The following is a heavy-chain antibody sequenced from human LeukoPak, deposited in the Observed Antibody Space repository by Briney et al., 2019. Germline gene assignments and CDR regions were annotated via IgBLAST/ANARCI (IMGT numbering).Heavy chain of an antibody. CDR3: AREEYSYGYGY. CDR1: GFTFSSYW. CDR2: IISDGSST. V-gene: IGHV3-74*01. J-gene: IGHJ4*02. Sequence: GGSLRLSGAASGFTFSSYWMHWVRQAPGKGLVWVSRIISDGSSTSYADSVKGRFTISRDNAKNMLYLQMNSLRAEDTAVYYCAREEYSYGYGYWGQGTLVTVSS. D-gene: IGHD5-18*01.